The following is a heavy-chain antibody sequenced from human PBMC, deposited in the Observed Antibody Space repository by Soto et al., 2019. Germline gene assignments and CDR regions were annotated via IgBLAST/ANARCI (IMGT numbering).Heavy chain of an antibody. CDR2: IYYSGST. D-gene: IGHD2-21*02. Sequence: SETLSLTCTVSGGSISSSSYYWGWIRQPPGKGLEWIGSIYYSGSTYYNPSLKSRVTISVDTSKNQFSLKLSSVTAADTAVYYCASPAYCGGDCYPEEYYYYGMDVWGQGTTVTVSS. J-gene: IGHJ6*02. CDR1: GGSISSSSYY. CDR3: ASPAYCGGDCYPEEYYYYGMDV. V-gene: IGHV4-39*01.